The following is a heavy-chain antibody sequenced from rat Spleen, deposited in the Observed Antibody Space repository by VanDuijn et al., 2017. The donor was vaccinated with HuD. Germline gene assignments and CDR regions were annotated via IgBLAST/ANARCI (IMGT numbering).Heavy chain of an antibody. CDR1: GFSLTSYN. CDR3: ARDHYDGTYYAGYFDY. V-gene: IGHV2-30*01. Sequence: QVQLKESGPGLVQPSQTLSLTCTVSGFSLTSYNVHWVRQPPGEGLEWMGGGWGDGNIDYNSALKSRLSINRDTSKSQVFLKMSSLKTEDTATYYCARDHYDGTYYAGYFDYWGQGVMVTVSS. D-gene: IGHD1-12*02. J-gene: IGHJ2*01. CDR2: GWGDGNI.